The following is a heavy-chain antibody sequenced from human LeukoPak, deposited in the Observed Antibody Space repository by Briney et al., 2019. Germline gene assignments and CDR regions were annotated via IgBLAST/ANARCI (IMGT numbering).Heavy chain of an antibody. CDR1: GYTFTSYG. J-gene: IGHJ4*02. CDR2: ISAYNGNT. CDR3: ARFAGMVRGFIPALYYFDY. D-gene: IGHD3-10*01. V-gene: IGHV1-18*01. Sequence: ASVKVSCKASGYTFTSYGISWVRQAPGQGLEWIGWISAYNGNTNYAQKLQGRVTMTTDTPTSTAYMELRSLRSDDTAVYYCARFAGMVRGFIPALYYFDYWGQGPLVTVPS.